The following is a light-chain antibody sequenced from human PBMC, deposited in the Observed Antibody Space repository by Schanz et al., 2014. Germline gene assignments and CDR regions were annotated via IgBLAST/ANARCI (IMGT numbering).Light chain of an antibody. V-gene: IGKV3-11*01. J-gene: IGKJ4*01. CDR1: QSVSSY. CDR3: QQYNNWPPP. CDR2: DAS. Sequence: EIVLTQSPATLSLSPGERATLSCRASQSVSSYLAWYQQKPGQAPRLLIYDASNRATGIPARFSGSGSGTDFTLTISSLEPEDFAVYYCQQYNNWPPPFGGGTKVEIK.